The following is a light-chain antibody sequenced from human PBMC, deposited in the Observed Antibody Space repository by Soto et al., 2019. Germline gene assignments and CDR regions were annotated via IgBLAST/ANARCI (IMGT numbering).Light chain of an antibody. CDR3: QQYGSYAT. CDR2: SAS. V-gene: IGKV3-20*01. CDR1: QSVSNNY. J-gene: IGKJ1*01. Sequence: EIVLTQSPCTLALSRGERATRCCRAGQSVSNNYLAWYQQKPGQAPRLLIYSASNRATGIPDRFSGSGSGTDFTLTISRLQPEDFAAYYCQQYGSYATFGQGTKV.